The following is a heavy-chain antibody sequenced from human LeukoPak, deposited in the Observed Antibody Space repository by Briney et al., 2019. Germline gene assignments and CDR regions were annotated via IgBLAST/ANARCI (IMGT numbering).Heavy chain of an antibody. J-gene: IGHJ5*02. CDR2: IYSAGIT. V-gene: IGHV3-66*01. Sequence: GGSLRLSCFASGFPVSSTYMNWVRQAPGKGLEYISVIYSAGITFYADSVKGRFTISRDKSKNTLYLQMNSLRAEDTAVYYCARDAPLDTATMRGNWFDPWGQGTLVTVSS. CDR1: GFPVSSTY. D-gene: IGHD5-18*01. CDR3: ARDAPLDTATMRGNWFDP.